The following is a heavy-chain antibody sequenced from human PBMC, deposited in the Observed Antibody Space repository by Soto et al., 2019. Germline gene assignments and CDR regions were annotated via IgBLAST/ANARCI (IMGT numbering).Heavy chain of an antibody. CDR1: GYTFTSYG. D-gene: IGHD3-22*01. Sequence: GASVKVSCKASGYTFTSYGISWVRQAPGQGLEWMGWISAYNGNTNYAQKLQGRVTMTTDTSTSTAYMELRSLRSDDTAVYYCARVRGGSYYDSSGYYAVFAIRAHGTMVPVSS. CDR3: ARVRGGSYYDSSGYYAVFAI. J-gene: IGHJ3*02. CDR2: ISAYNGNT. V-gene: IGHV1-18*01.